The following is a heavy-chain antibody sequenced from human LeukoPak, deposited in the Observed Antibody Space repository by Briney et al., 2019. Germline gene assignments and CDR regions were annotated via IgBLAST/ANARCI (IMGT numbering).Heavy chain of an antibody. Sequence: SETLSLTCTVSGDSISSSSYYWGWIRQPPGKGLEWIGSIYYSGSTYYNPSLKSRVTISVDTSKNQFSLKLSSVTAADTAVYYCARHFLVVVPGYFDYWGQGTLVTVSS. J-gene: IGHJ4*02. CDR1: GDSISSSSYY. D-gene: IGHD2-2*01. CDR3: ARHFLVVVPGYFDY. CDR2: IYYSGST. V-gene: IGHV4-39*01.